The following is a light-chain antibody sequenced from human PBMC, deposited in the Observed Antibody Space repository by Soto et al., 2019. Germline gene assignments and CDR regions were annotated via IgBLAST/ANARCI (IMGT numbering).Light chain of an antibody. V-gene: IGKV1-39*01. J-gene: IGKJ4*01. Sequence: DIQMTQSPSSLSASVGDRVTITSRASQSISTHLIWYQQKPGKAPKLLIYRASSLEIGVPSRFSGSGSETDFTLTISSLQPEDFATYFCQQTYSAHTFGGGTKVEMK. CDR3: QQTYSAHT. CDR1: QSISTH. CDR2: RAS.